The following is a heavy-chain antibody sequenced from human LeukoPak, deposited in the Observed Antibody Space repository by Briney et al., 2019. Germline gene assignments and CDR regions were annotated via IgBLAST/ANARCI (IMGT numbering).Heavy chain of an antibody. CDR2: INPNSGGT. J-gene: IGHJ4*02. V-gene: IGHV1-2*02. D-gene: IGHD6-13*01. CDR3: ARDGWSGIAAAGSIAY. Sequence: GASVTVSCTASGYTFTDYYMHWVRQAPGQGLEWMGWINPNSGGTNYAQKFQGRVTMTRDTSISTAYMELSRLRSDDTAVYYCARDGWSGIAAAGSIAYWGQGTLVTVSS. CDR1: GYTFTDYY.